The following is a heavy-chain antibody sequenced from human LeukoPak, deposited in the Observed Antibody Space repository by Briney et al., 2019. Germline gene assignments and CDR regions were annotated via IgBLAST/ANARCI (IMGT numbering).Heavy chain of an antibody. J-gene: IGHJ5*02. V-gene: IGHV1-3*01. CDR3: ARWVIWDCSSTSCYRSGNWFDP. CDR1: GYTFTSYA. Sequence: ASVKVSCKASGYTFTSYAMHWVRQAPGQRLEWMGWINAGNGNTKYSQKFQGRVTITTDESTSTAYMELSSLRSEDTAVYYCARWVIWDCSSTSCYRSGNWFDPWGQGTLVTVSS. CDR2: INAGNGNT. D-gene: IGHD2-2*01.